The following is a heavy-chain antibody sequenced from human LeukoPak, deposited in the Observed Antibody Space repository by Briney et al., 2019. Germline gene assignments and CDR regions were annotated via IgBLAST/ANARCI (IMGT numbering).Heavy chain of an antibody. CDR3: ARTYGSSGLGYFDL. V-gene: IGHV4-59*01. CDR1: GGSISSYY. CDR2: IYYSGST. J-gene: IGHJ2*01. D-gene: IGHD6-13*01. Sequence: SETLSLTCTVSGGSISSYYWSWIRQPPGKGLEWLGYIYYSGSTNYSPSLKSRLTISVDTSKNQFSLKLSSVTAADTAVYYCARTYGSSGLGYFDLWGRGTLVTVSS.